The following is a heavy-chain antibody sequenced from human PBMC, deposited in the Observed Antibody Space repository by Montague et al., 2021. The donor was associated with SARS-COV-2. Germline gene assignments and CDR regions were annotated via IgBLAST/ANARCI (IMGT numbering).Heavy chain of an antibody. CDR3: AKDYYFGAFDI. CDR1: GFTFSNSP. Sequence: SLRLSCAASGFTFSNSPMSWVRQAPGKGLDWVSVIHSAGRGTYYADSVQGRFTISRDNLKNTVYLQMNSLRTEDTAFYYCAKDYYFGAFDIWGQGTMVTVSS. D-gene: IGHD3-10*01. V-gene: IGHV3-23*03. CDR2: IHSAGRGT. J-gene: IGHJ3*02.